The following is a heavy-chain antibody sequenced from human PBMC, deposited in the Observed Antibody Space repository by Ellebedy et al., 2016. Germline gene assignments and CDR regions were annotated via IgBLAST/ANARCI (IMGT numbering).Heavy chain of an antibody. Sequence: GESLKISXAASGFTLSTYDMNWVRQAPGKGLEWVSYIGSSGNTRFYADSVKGRFTISRDSAENSLYLQLNNLRGEDTAVYFCGRGFGGAGLSYHYALDVWGQGTTVTVS. D-gene: IGHD3-10*01. CDR3: GRGFGGAGLSYHYALDV. CDR1: GFTLSTYD. J-gene: IGHJ6*02. CDR2: IGSSGNTR. V-gene: IGHV3-48*03.